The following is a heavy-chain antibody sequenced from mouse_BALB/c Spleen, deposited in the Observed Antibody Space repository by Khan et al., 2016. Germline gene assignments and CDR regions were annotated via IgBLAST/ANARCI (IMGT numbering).Heavy chain of an antibody. CDR2: ITPNNGGT. J-gene: IGHJ2*01. CDR3: TRGGHGSPFDY. D-gene: IGHD1-1*01. V-gene: IGHV1-18*01. Sequence: VKLLESGPELVKPGASVKISCKASGYTFTDYNMDWVKQSHGKSLEWIGDITPNNGGTIYNQKFKGKATLTVDKSSSTAYMELRSQPSEDTAVYYCTRGGHGSPFDYWGQGTTLTVSS. CDR1: GYTFTDYN.